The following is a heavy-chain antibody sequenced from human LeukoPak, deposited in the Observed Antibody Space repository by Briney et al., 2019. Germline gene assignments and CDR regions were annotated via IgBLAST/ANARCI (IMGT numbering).Heavy chain of an antibody. CDR3: AKDGGDWISY. D-gene: IGHD2-21*02. V-gene: IGHV3-30*18. Sequence: GRSLRLSCAASGFTFSSYGMHWVRQAPGKGLEWVAVISYDGSNKYYADSVKGRFTISRDNSKNTLYLQMNSLRAEDTAVYYCAKDGGDWISYWGRGTLVTVSS. CDR1: GFTFSSYG. CDR2: ISYDGSNK. J-gene: IGHJ4*02.